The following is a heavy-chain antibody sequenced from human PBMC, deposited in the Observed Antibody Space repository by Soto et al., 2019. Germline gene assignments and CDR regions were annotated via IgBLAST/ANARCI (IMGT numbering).Heavy chain of an antibody. Sequence: XGSLRLSCAASGFTFSSYAMHWVRQAPGKGLEWVAVISYDGSNKYYADSVKGRFTISRDNSKNTLYLQMNSLRAEDTAVYYCARDRYYDSSGPDYWGQGTLVTVSS. J-gene: IGHJ4*02. CDR2: ISYDGSNK. CDR1: GFTFSSYA. V-gene: IGHV3-30-3*01. CDR3: ARDRYYDSSGPDY. D-gene: IGHD3-22*01.